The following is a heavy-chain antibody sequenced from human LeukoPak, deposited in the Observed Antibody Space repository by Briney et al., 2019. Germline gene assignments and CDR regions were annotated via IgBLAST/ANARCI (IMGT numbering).Heavy chain of an antibody. CDR3: EKGRTFLDY. CDR2: ISSSSNYR. V-gene: IGHV3-21*01. J-gene: IGHJ4*02. Sequence: GGSLRLSCAASGFTFSSYAMSWVRQAPGKGLEWVSSISSSSNYRYYADSVRGRFAISRDNAKKSLYLQMNSLRAEDTAVYYCEKGRTFLDYWGQGTLVTVSS. CDR1: GFTFSSYA. D-gene: IGHD2/OR15-2a*01.